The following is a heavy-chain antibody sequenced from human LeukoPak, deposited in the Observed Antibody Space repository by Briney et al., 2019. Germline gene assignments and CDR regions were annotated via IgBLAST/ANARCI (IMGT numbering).Heavy chain of an antibody. J-gene: IGHJ6*03. Sequence: SETLSLTCSVSGGSISSSSYYWGVIRQPPGKGLEWIGSVYYSGSTYYNPSLKSRPTISVDTSKNQFSLKLSSVTASDTAVYYSATTDYYYFVDVWGKGTAVTVSS. CDR3: ATTDYYYFVDV. CDR1: GGSISSSSYY. V-gene: IGHV4-39*01. CDR2: VYYSGST.